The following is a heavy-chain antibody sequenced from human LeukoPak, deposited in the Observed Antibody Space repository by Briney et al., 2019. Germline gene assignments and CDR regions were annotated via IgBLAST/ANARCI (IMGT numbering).Heavy chain of an antibody. V-gene: IGHV4-4*09. J-gene: IGHJ5*02. CDR3: ARQGTYYYDSSGDNWFDP. CDR1: GGSISSYY. Sequence: SETLSLTCTVSGGSISSYYWSWIRQPPGKGLEWIGYIYTSGSTNYNPSLKSRVTISVDTSKNQFSLKLGSVTAADTAVYYCARQGTYYYDSSGDNWFDPWGQGTLVTVSS. CDR2: IYTSGST. D-gene: IGHD3-22*01.